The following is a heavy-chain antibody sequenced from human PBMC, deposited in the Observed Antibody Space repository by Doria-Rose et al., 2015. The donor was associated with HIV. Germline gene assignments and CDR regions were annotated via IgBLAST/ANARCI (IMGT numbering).Heavy chain of an antibody. D-gene: IGHD6-13*01. Sequence: SGPVLVKPTETLTLTCTVSGVSLSSPGMGVSWIRQPPGKALERLANIVSDDERSYKTSRKSRLTIARVTSKSQVVPTMTDMDPVDTATYYCARIKSSRWYHKYYFDFWGQGTLVIVSA. V-gene: IGHV2-26*01. CDR1: GVSLSSPGMG. CDR3: ARIKSSRWYHKYYFDF. CDR2: IVSDDER. J-gene: IGHJ4*02.